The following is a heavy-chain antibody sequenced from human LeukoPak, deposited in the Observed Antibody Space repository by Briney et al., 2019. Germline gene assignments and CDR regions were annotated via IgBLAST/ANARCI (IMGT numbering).Heavy chain of an antibody. Sequence: GGSLRLSCAASGFAFSDYYMSWIRQAPGKGLEWVSYISSSGSTIYYADSVKGRFTISRDNSKNSLYLQMNSLRAEDTAVYYCARDLAAIRGSMDDYWGQGTLVTVSS. CDR1: GFAFSDYY. D-gene: IGHD2-2*02. CDR2: ISSSGSTI. V-gene: IGHV3-11*04. CDR3: ARDLAAIRGSMDDY. J-gene: IGHJ4*02.